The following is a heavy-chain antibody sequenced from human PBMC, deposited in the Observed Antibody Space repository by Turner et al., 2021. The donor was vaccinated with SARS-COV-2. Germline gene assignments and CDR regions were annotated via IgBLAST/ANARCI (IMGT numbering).Heavy chain of an antibody. J-gene: IGHJ4*02. Sequence: QVQLVESGGGVVQPGRSLRLSCAASGFTFSTYGMHWVRQAPGKGLEWVAVISYDGTNKYYADSVKGRFTISRDNSKNTLYLQMNSLRPEDTAVYYCAKSGGMYCSGGSCYLSYFDYWGQGTLVTVSS. CDR1: GFTFSTYG. D-gene: IGHD2-15*01. CDR3: AKSGGMYCSGGSCYLSYFDY. V-gene: IGHV3-30*18. CDR2: ISYDGTNK.